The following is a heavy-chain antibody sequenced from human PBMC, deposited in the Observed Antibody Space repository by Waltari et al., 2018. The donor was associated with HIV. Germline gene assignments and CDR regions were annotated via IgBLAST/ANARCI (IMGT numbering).Heavy chain of an antibody. CDR1: GGSMNQSDYY. CDR2: IHYNGRT. Sequence: QFKLQESGPRLRKPSETLSLPCTISGGSMNQSDYYWAWVRQAPGKGLEWIGNIHYNGRTFYNPSLQSRVTLSLDKSDNQFFLNFISVIAADTAVYYCARDSGLFMYDSRRAVLNWFDPWGQGLLVTVSS. CDR3: ARDSGLFMYDSRRAVLNWFDP. D-gene: IGHD3-9*01. V-gene: IGHV4-39*07. J-gene: IGHJ5*02.